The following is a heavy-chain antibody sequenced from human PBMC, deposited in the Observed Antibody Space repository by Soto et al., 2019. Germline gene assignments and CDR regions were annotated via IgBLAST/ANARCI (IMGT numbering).Heavy chain of an antibody. CDR2: ISSSGSTT. V-gene: IGHV3-11*01. CDR3: AKDYYGSGRHYYGMDV. J-gene: IGHJ6*02. Sequence: GGSLRLSCAASGFTFSDYYMSWIRQAPGKGLEWVSYISSSGSTTYYADSVKGRFTISRDNSKNTLYLQMNSLRAEDTAVYYCAKDYYGSGRHYYGMDVWGQGTTVTVSS. CDR1: GFTFSDYY. D-gene: IGHD3-10*01.